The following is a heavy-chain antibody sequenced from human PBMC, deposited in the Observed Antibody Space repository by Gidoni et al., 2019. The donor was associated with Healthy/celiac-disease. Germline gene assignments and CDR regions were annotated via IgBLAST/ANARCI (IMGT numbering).Heavy chain of an antibody. D-gene: IGHD3-22*01. CDR2: ISWNSGSI. CDR3: AKERYYYDSSGYYSYYFDY. V-gene: IGHV3-9*01. J-gene: IGHJ4*02. CDR1: GFTFDDYA. Sequence: EVQLVESGGGLVQPGRSLRLSCAASGFTFDDYAMHWVRQAPGKGLEWVSGISWNSGSIGYADSVKGRFTISRDNAKNSLYLQMNSLRAEDTALYYCAKERYYYDSSGYYSYYFDYWGQGTLVTVSS.